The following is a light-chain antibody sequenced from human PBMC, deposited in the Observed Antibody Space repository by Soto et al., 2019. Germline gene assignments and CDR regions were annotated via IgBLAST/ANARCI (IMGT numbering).Light chain of an antibody. V-gene: IGKV1-39*01. CDR3: QHSYGTPA. CDR2: ATS. J-gene: IGKJ5*01. CDR1: QTISSP. Sequence: DIHLTQSPSLLSASIGDRVTITCRASQTISSPLSWYQQKPGKVPELLIYATSRLQSGVPSRFSGSRSGTDFTLTISSPHPEDFATYYCQHSYGTPAFGQGTRLEIK.